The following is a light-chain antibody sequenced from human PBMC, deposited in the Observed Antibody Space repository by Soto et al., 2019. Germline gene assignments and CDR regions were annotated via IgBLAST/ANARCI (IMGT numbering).Light chain of an antibody. V-gene: IGKV1-27*01. CDR2: AAS. CDR1: QGISNY. J-gene: IGKJ4*01. Sequence: DIQTTQSPSSLSASVGDRVTITCRASQGISNYLAWYQQKPGKVPKLLIYAASTLQSGVPSRFSGSGSGTDFTLTISSLQPEDVATYYCQKYNSALTFGGGTKVEIK. CDR3: QKYNSALT.